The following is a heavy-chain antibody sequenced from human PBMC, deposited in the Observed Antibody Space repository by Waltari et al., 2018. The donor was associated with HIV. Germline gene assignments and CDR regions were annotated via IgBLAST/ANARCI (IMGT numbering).Heavy chain of an antibody. CDR1: GGSITSDNYY. Sequence: QVQLQESGPGLVMPSQTLSLTCTVSGGSITSDNYYWGWVRQPAGKGLEWIGRIYISGSTNYNPSLESRVTISLDTSKKQFSLKLTSVTAADTAVYYCARDTGATRFFDYWGQGILVTVSS. D-gene: IGHD1-26*01. J-gene: IGHJ4*02. CDR3: ARDTGATRFFDY. V-gene: IGHV4-61*02. CDR2: IYISGST.